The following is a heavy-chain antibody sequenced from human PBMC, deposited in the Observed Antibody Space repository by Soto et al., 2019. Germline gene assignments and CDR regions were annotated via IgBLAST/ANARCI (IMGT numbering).Heavy chain of an antibody. D-gene: IGHD3-9*01. V-gene: IGHV3-23*01. CDR1: GLTFSSYA. CDR2: ISGSGGST. CDR3: ARDLRYFDPWDX. J-gene: IGHJ4*02. Sequence: GSLRLSCAASGLTFSSYAMSWVRQAPGKGLEWVSAISGSGGSTYYADSVKGRFTISRDNSKNTLYLQMNSLRAEDTAVYYCARDLRYFDPWDXWGQGTLVTVSS.